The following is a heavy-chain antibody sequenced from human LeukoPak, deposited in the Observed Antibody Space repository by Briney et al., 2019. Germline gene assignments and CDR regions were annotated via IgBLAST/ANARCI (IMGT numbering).Heavy chain of an antibody. Sequence: PGGSLRLSCEASGYTFDDYAMHWVRQAPGKGLEWVSGTSWNSGSIGYADSVKGRFSISRDNGKNSLYLQMKSLRTEDTALYYCAKGHTYGLGESYLDIWGQGTLVSVSS. D-gene: IGHD5-18*01. CDR2: TSWNSGSI. J-gene: IGHJ4*02. CDR1: GYTFDDYA. V-gene: IGHV3-9*01. CDR3: AKGHTYGLGESYLDI.